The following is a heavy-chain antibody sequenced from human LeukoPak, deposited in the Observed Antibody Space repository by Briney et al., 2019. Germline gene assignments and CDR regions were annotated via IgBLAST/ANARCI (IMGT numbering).Heavy chain of an antibody. CDR3: ARRDVVVPAATKTYYFDY. V-gene: IGHV4-34*01. CDR2: INHSGST. Sequence: PSETLSLTCAVYGGSFSGYYWSWTRQPPGKGLEWIGEINHSGSTNYNPSLKSRVTISVDTSKNQFSLKLSPVTAADTAVYYCARRDVVVPAATKTYYFDYWGQGTLVTVSS. J-gene: IGHJ4*02. D-gene: IGHD2-2*01. CDR1: GGSFSGYY.